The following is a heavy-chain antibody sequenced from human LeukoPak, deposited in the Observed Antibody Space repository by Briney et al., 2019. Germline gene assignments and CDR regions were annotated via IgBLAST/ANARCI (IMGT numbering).Heavy chain of an antibody. CDR2: INHSGST. CDR1: GGSISSYY. Sequence: KTSETLSLTCTVSGGSISSYYWSWIRQPPGKGLEWIGEINHSGSTNYNPSLKSRVTISVDTSKNQFSLKLSSVTAADTAVYYCARGTYYYDSSGYSYWGQGTLVTVSS. D-gene: IGHD3-22*01. J-gene: IGHJ4*02. CDR3: ARGTYYYDSSGYSY. V-gene: IGHV4-34*01.